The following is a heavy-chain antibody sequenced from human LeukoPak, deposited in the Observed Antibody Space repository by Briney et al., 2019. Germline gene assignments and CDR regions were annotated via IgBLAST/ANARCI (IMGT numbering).Heavy chain of an antibody. Sequence: ASVKASCKASGGTFRNYSVSWVRQAPGQGLEWRGGIVPIFRSGNYAQNFHDRVTITTDESMITVYMELSSLTSDDTAVYYCAREANSRTMNRGARREYNWFDPWGQGTLVTVSS. V-gene: IGHV1-69*05. CDR3: AREANSRTMNRGARREYNWFDP. CDR1: GGTFRNYS. CDR2: IVPIFRSG. J-gene: IGHJ5*02. D-gene: IGHD1/OR15-1a*01.